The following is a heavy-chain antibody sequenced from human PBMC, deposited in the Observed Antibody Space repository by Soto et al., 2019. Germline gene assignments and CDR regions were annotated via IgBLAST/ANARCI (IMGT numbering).Heavy chain of an antibody. Sequence: GGSLRLSCAASGFTFSSYAMSWVRQAPGKGLEWVSAISGSGGSTYYADSVKGRFTISRDNSKNTLYLQMNSLRSEDTAVYYFAYYLDPRDSILLWYYGFDIWGQGTMVSVAS. J-gene: IGHJ3*02. CDR1: GFTFSSYA. CDR3: AYYLDPRDSILLWYYGFDI. V-gene: IGHV3-23*01. D-gene: IGHD2-21*01. CDR2: ISGSGGST.